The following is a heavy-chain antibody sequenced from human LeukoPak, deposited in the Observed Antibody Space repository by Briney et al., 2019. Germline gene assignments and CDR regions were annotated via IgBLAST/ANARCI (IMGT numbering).Heavy chain of an antibody. D-gene: IGHD5-12*01. J-gene: IGHJ4*02. V-gene: IGHV4-34*01. CDR2: INHSGST. Sequence: SETLSLTCAVYGGSFSGYYWSWIRQPPGKGLEWIGEINHSGSTNYNPSLKSRVTISVDTSKNQFSLKLSSVTAADTAVYYCAREGYSGSDYLWGQGTLVTVSS. CDR1: GGSFSGYY. CDR3: AREGYSGSDYL.